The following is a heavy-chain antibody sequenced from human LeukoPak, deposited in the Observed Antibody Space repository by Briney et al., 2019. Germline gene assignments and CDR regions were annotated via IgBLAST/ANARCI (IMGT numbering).Heavy chain of an antibody. CDR3: ARGPTIAVAGTRRGELDY. Sequence: PGGSLRLSCAASGFTFSRTSMAWVRQAPGKGLEWVAVIWYDGSNKYYADSVKGRFTISRDNSKNTLYLQMNSLRAEDTAVYYCARGPTIAVAGTRRGELDYWGQGTLVTVSS. CDR1: GFTFSRTS. J-gene: IGHJ4*02. V-gene: IGHV3-33*08. D-gene: IGHD6-19*01. CDR2: IWYDGSNK.